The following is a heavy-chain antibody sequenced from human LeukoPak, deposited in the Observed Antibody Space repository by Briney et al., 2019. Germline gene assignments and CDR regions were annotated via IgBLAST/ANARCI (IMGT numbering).Heavy chain of an antibody. D-gene: IGHD6-13*01. CDR2: ISYDGSNK. CDR3: ARAPRTAANFDY. CDR1: GFTFSNYA. Sequence: PGGSLRLSCAASGFTFSNYAMHWVRQAPGKGLEWVAVISYDGSNKYYADSVKGRFTISRDNSKNTLYLQMNSLRVEDTAVYYCARAPRTAANFDYWGQGTQVTVSP. V-gene: IGHV3-30-3*01. J-gene: IGHJ4*02.